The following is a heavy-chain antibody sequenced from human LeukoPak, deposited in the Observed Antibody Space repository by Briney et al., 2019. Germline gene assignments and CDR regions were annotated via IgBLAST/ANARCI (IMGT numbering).Heavy chain of an antibody. CDR3: ARGATISETGYFDF. J-gene: IGHJ4*03. V-gene: IGHV4-34*01. CDR1: GGSFSRYY. D-gene: IGHD5-24*01. CDR2: IDHRGDT. Sequence: PSETLSLTCAVYGGSFSRYYWSWIRQSPGKGLEWIAEIDHRGDTNYNPSVKSRVTISVDTSKNRFSLKMRSLSAADTALYYCARGATISETGYFDFWGQGTLVTVSS.